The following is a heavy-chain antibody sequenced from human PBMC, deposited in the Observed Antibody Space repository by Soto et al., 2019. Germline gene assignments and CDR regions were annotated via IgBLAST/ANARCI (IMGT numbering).Heavy chain of an antibody. CDR1: GGSVSSGSYY. Sequence: PSQTLSLAXPLYGGSVSSGSYYCGWIRQTPGNGLEWIGYIYYSRTTHNSPSLKSRVTISVDTSKKQFSLKPTSVTAADTALYYCARERTGDPTFFDYWGRGTLVTVSS. CDR3: ARERTGDPTFFDY. CDR2: IYYSRTT. V-gene: IGHV4-61*01. D-gene: IGHD3-16*01. J-gene: IGHJ4*02.